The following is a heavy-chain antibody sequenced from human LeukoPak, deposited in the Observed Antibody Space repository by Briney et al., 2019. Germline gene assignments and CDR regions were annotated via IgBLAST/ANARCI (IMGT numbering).Heavy chain of an antibody. CDR3: SRQTRRDGYNYDY. Sequence: GGSLRLSCAASGFTFSSYWMSWVRQAPGKGLEWVANIKQDGSEKYYVDSVKGRFTISRDNAKNSLYLQMNSLRAEDTAVYYCSRQTRRDGYNYDYWGQGTLVTVSP. D-gene: IGHD5-24*01. CDR2: IKQDGSEK. V-gene: IGHV3-7*01. CDR1: GFTFSSYW. J-gene: IGHJ4*02.